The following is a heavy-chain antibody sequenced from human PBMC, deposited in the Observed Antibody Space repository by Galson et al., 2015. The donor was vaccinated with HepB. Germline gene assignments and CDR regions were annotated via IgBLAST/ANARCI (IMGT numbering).Heavy chain of an antibody. V-gene: IGHV3-23*01. CDR2: MSDNGDNT. J-gene: IGHJ1*01. CDR3: ATRSGASGWYPYFQH. CDR1: GFTFSSYA. D-gene: IGHD6-19*01. Sequence: SLRLSCAASGFTFSSYAIMWVRQAPGKGLEWVSGMSDNGDNTFYADSVKGRFTISRDISKNTVYLQMNSLRVEDTAVYYCATRSGASGWYPYFQHWGQGTLVTVSS.